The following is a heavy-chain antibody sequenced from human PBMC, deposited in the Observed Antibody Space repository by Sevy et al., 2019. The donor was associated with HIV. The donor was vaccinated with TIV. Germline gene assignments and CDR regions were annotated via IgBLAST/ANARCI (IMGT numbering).Heavy chain of an antibody. D-gene: IGHD2-21*02. V-gene: IGHV4-31*03. Sequence: SETLSLTCTVTGGAITTGAYSWSWIRQRPGKGLEWIGYIFHSGGPYFNPTLKSRASMSVDTSKTQFSLTLTSVTAADTAVYYCARHGTVNTYYGMDVWGQGTTVTVSS. CDR3: ARHGTVNTYYGMDV. J-gene: IGHJ6*02. CDR1: GGAITTGAYS. CDR2: IFHSGGP.